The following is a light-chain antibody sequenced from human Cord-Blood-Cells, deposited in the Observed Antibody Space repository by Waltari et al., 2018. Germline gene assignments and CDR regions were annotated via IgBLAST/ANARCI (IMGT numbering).Light chain of an antibody. J-gene: IGKJ2*03. CDR3: QQSYSTPMYS. CDR2: AAS. CDR1: QSISSY. V-gene: IGKV1-39*01. Sequence: DIQLTQSPSSLSASVGDRVTITCRASQSISSYLNWYQQKPGKAPKLLIYAASSLQSGVPSRFSGRGSGKDFTLTISSLQPEDFATYNCQQSYSTPMYSFGQVTKLEIK.